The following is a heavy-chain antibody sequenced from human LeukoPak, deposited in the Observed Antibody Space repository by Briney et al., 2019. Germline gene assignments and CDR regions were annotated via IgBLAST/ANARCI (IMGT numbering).Heavy chain of an antibody. J-gene: IGHJ6*02. V-gene: IGHV3-21*01. CDR2: INSSWKYI. CDR1: WFHFRRYR. Sequence: GSLKPPRSTSWFHFRRYRMNLVRPAPRKGVEWVSSINSSWKYIYYADSVKGRFTISRDSAKNSLYLQVNSLRAEDTAVYYCARDLDINIEHKGFDYYHFGMDVWGQGTTVTVSS. D-gene: IGHD1/OR15-1a*01. CDR3: ARDLDINIEHKGFDYYHFGMDV.